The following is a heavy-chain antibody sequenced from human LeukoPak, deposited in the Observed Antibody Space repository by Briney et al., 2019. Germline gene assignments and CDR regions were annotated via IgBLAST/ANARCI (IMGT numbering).Heavy chain of an antibody. Sequence: GGSLRLSCAASGFTFSSYAMSWVRQAPGKGLEWVSAISGSGGSTYYADSVKGRFTISRDNSKNTLYLQMNSLRAEDTAVYYCARALVVVPATNDFWGQGTLVTVSS. V-gene: IGHV3-23*01. CDR2: ISGSGGST. D-gene: IGHD2-2*01. J-gene: IGHJ4*02. CDR1: GFTFSSYA. CDR3: ARALVVVPATNDF.